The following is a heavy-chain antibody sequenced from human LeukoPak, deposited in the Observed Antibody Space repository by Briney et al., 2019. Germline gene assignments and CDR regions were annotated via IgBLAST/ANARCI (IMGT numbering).Heavy chain of an antibody. Sequence: GGSLRLSCAASGFTFSDYYKSWIRQAPGKGLEWVSYISSSGSTINYADSVKGRFTISRDNAKNSLYLQMNSLRAEDTAVYYCARGRVALSTPYYMDVWGKGTTVTVSS. V-gene: IGHV3-11*01. CDR1: GFTFSDYY. D-gene: IGHD3-3*02. CDR2: ISSSGSTI. J-gene: IGHJ6*03. CDR3: ARGRVALSTPYYMDV.